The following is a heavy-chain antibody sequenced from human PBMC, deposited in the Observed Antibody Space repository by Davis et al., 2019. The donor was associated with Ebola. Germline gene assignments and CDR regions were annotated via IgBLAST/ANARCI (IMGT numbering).Heavy chain of an antibody. CDR3: AREYSGYDQGGFDY. CDR2: ISAYNGNT. V-gene: IGHV1-18*01. CDR1: GYTFTSYG. D-gene: IGHD5-12*01. Sequence: ASVKVSCKASGYTFTSYGISWVRQAPGQGLEWMGWISAYNGNTNYAQKLQGRVTMTTDTSTSTAYMELRSLRSEDTAVYYCAREYSGYDQGGFDYWGQGTLVTVSS. J-gene: IGHJ4*02.